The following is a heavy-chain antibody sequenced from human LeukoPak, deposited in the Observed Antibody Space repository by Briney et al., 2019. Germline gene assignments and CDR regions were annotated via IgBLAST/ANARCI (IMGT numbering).Heavy chain of an antibody. J-gene: IGHJ4*02. CDR2: IHYSGST. CDR1: GGSISTYY. D-gene: IGHD3-16*01. CDR3: ARGSTAYPYHFDY. V-gene: IGHV4-59*01. Sequence: SETLSLTCTVSGGSISTYYWSWIRQPPGKGLAWIGYIHYSGSTNYNPSLKSRVTISVDTSKNQFSLKLTSVTAADTAVYYCARGSTAYPYHFDYWGQGTQVTVSS.